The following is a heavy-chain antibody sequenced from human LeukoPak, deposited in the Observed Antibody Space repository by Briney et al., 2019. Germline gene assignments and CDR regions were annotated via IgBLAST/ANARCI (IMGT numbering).Heavy chain of an antibody. CDR2: INAGNGNT. D-gene: IGHD3-9*01. CDR1: GYTFTSYA. J-gene: IGHJ4*02. CDR3: VGDQVDDTGYLR. Sequence: ASVKVSCKASGYTFTSYAMHWVRQAPGQRLEWMGWINAGNGNTKYSQKFQGRVTITRDTSASTAYMELSSLRSEDTAVYYCVGDQVDDTGYLRWGQGTRVTVSA. V-gene: IGHV1-3*01.